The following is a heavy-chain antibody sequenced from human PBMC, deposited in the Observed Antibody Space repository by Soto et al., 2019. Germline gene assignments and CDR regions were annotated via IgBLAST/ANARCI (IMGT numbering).Heavy chain of an antibody. CDR2: ISYDGSNK. J-gene: IGHJ4*02. Sequence: GGSLRLSCAASGFTFSSYGMHWVRQAPGKGLEWVAVISYDGSNKYYADSVKGRFTISRDNSKNTLYLQMNSLRAEDTAVYYCAKGGSIQLWLLVVYWGQGTLVTVSS. D-gene: IGHD5-18*01. CDR1: GFTFSSYG. V-gene: IGHV3-30*18. CDR3: AKGGSIQLWLLVVY.